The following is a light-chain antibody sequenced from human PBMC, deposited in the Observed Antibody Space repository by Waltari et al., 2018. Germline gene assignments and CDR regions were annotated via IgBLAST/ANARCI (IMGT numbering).Light chain of an antibody. CDR1: SSNIGANYD. CDR3: HSYDNSLSGSV. V-gene: IGLV1-40*01. Sequence: QSVLTQPPSVSGAPGQRVTISCTGSSSNIGANYDVQWYQHLPGTAPKLLLYGNPNRPSGVPDRFSGSKSGTSASLAITGLQAEDEADYYCHSYDNSLSGSVFGGGTTLTVL. J-gene: IGLJ3*02. CDR2: GNP.